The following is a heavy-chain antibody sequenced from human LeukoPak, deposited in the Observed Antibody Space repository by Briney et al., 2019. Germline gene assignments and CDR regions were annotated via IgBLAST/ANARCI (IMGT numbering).Heavy chain of an antibody. Sequence: ASVKVSCKASGGTFSSYAISWVRQAPGQGLEWMGGIIPIFGTANYAQKFQGRVTITADESTSTAYMELSSLRSEDTAVYYCARIMITFGGVRVPFDYWGQGTLVTVSS. CDR3: ARIMITFGGVRVPFDY. CDR1: GGTFSSYA. D-gene: IGHD3-16*01. J-gene: IGHJ4*02. V-gene: IGHV1-69*13. CDR2: IIPIFGTA.